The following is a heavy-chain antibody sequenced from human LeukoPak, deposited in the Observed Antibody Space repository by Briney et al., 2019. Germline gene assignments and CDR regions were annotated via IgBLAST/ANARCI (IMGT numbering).Heavy chain of an antibody. V-gene: IGHV5-51*01. Sequence: GESLKISCQGSGYSFTSYWIGWVRQMPGKSLEWMGIIYPGDSDTRYSPSFQGQVTFSADKSITTAYLLWSSLKASDTAMYYCARQSANYASGSYLDYWGQGTLVTVSS. J-gene: IGHJ4*02. CDR2: IYPGDSDT. CDR1: GYSFTSYW. D-gene: IGHD3-10*01. CDR3: ARQSANYASGSYLDY.